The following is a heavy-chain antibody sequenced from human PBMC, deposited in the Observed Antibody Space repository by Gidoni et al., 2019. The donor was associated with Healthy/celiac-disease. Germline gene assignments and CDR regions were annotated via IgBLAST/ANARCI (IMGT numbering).Heavy chain of an antibody. CDR3: ARSVAARHYFDY. V-gene: IGHV3-30-3*01. D-gene: IGHD6-6*01. CDR1: GFTFSSYA. CDR2: ISYDGSNK. Sequence: QVQLVESGGGVVQPGRSLRLSCAASGFTFSSYAMHWVRQAPGKGREWLAVISYDGSNKYYADSVKGRFTISRDNSKNTLYLQMNSLRAEDTAVYYCARSVAARHYFDYWGQGTLVTVSS. J-gene: IGHJ4*02.